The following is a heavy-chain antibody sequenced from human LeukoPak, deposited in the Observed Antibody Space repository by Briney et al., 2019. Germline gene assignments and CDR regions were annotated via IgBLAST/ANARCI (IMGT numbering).Heavy chain of an antibody. V-gene: IGHV4-61*02. CDR3: ARLYSSASIGVHYFDY. Sequence: SETLSLTCTVSGGSISRGVYYWSWIRQPAGKGLEWIGRVYPSGTTNYDPSLKSRVTISVDTPKNQFSLKLSSVTAADTAIYYCARLYSSASIGVHYFDYWGQGTLVTVSS. J-gene: IGHJ4*02. CDR1: GGSISRGVYY. D-gene: IGHD6-6*01. CDR2: VYPSGTT.